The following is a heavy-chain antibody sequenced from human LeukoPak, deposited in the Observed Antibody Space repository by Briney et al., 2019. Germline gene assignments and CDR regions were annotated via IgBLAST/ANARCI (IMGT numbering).Heavy chain of an antibody. V-gene: IGHV4-61*02. J-gene: IGHJ4*02. D-gene: IGHD3-10*01. Sequence: PSETLSLTCTVSGGSISSGSYYWSWIRQPAGKGLEWIGRIYTSGSTNYNPSLKSRVTISVDTSKNQFSLKLSSVTAADTAVYYCARDHDYYGSGSYYAPFDYWGQGTLVTVSS. CDR3: ARDHDYYGSGSYYAPFDY. CDR2: IYTSGST. CDR1: GGSISSGSYY.